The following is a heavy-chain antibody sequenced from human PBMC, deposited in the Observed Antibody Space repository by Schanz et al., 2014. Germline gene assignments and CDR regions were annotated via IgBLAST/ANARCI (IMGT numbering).Heavy chain of an antibody. CDR1: GFTFSNFG. Sequence: QVQLVESGGGVVQPGGSLRLSCAASGFTFSNFGMHWVRQAPGKGLEWVAFIWHDVTKRSYADSVKGRFTVSRDNSKNTLYLQMNSLRAEDTAVYYCAKDHAGSDILTALGNWGQGTLVTVSS. CDR3: AKDHAGSDILTALGN. D-gene: IGHD3-9*01. J-gene: IGHJ4*02. V-gene: IGHV3-30*02. CDR2: IWHDVTKR.